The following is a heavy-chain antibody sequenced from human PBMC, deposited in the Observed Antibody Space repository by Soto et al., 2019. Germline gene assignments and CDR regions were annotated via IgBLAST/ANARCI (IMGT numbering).Heavy chain of an antibody. CDR3: AKDLSHGAFDI. V-gene: IGHV3-30*18. CDR1: GFTFSSYG. Sequence: QVQLAESGGGVVQPGRSLRLSCAASGFTFSSYGMHWVRQAPGKGLEWVAVISYDGSNKYYADSVKGRFTISRDNSKNTLYLQMNSLRAEDTAVYYCAKDLSHGAFDIWGQGTMVTVSS. J-gene: IGHJ3*02. CDR2: ISYDGSNK.